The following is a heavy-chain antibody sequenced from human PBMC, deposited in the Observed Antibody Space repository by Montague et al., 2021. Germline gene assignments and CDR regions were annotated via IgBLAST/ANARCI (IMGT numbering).Heavy chain of an antibody. D-gene: IGHD6-13*01. V-gene: IGHV2-5*02. CDR3: APKIAAHKAHDGFSV. J-gene: IGHJ3*01. CDR2: IFWDDDK. CDR1: GFSLATSGVG. Sequence: PALVKPTQTLTLTCTFSGFSLATSGVGVAWLRQPPGKALEWLALIFWDDDKRYSPSLKSRLTITKGTTKNQVVLTLTNMDPVDTATYFCAPKIAAHKAHDGFSVWGQGTVVTV.